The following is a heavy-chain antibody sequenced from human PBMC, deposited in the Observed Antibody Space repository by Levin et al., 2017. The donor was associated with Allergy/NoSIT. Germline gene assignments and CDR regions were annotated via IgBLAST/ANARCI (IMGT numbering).Heavy chain of an antibody. CDR3: ARKLLNTSSGSYYQAGWDY. D-gene: IGHD3-10*01. V-gene: IGHV4-34*01. CDR2: INHSGST. CDR1: GGSFSGYY. J-gene: IGHJ4*02. Sequence: SQTLSLTCAVYGGSFSGYYWSWIRQPPGKGLEWIGEINHSGSTNYNPSLKSRVTISVDTSKNQFSLKLSSVTAADTAVYYCARKLLNTSSGSYYQAGWDYWGQGTLVTVSS.